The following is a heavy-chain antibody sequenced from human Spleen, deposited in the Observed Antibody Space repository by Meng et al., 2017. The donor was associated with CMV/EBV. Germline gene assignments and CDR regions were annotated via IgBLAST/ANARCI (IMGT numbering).Heavy chain of an antibody. V-gene: IGHV3-30*02. J-gene: IGHJ6*02. CDR3: AKAPPAAIAWSGYYYGMDV. CDR1: GFLFSDYG. Sequence: GESLKISCAASGFLFSDYGMHWVRQAPGKGLEWVPFIRYDGSNIYYADSVKGRFTISRDNSKDTLYLQMNSLRADDTAEYYCAKAPPAAIAWSGYYYGMDVWGQGTTVTVSS. CDR2: IRYDGSNI. D-gene: IGHD2-2*01.